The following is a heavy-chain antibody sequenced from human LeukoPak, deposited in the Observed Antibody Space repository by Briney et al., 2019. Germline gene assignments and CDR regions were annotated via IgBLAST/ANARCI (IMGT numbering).Heavy chain of an antibody. V-gene: IGHV4-34*01. CDR3: ARQLLHEVTTNNYFDY. Sequence: PSETLSLTCAVYGGSFSGYYWSWIRQPPGKGLEWIGEINHSGSTNYNPSLKSRVTISVDTSKNQFSLKLSSVTAADTAVYYCARQLLHEVTTNNYFDYWGQGTLVTVSS. D-gene: IGHD4-17*01. J-gene: IGHJ4*02. CDR1: GGSFSGYY. CDR2: INHSGST.